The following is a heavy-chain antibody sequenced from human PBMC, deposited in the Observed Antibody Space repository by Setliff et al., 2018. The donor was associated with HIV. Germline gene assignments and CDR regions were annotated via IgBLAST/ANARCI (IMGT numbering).Heavy chain of an antibody. J-gene: IGHJ4*02. Sequence: SETMSLTCTVSGGSIRSTSYYWGWIRQPPGKGLEWIGSIYYSGSTYYNPSLKSRVTISVDTSKNQFSLKLSSVTAADTAVYYCARHPPYCSGGSCYRGRGYYFDYWGQGTLVTVSS. CDR1: GGSIRSTSYY. V-gene: IGHV4-39*01. D-gene: IGHD2-15*01. CDR3: ARHPPYCSGGSCYRGRGYYFDY. CDR2: IYYSGST.